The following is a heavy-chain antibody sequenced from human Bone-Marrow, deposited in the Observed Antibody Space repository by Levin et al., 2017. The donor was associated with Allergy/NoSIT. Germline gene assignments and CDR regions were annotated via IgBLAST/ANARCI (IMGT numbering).Heavy chain of an antibody. V-gene: IGHV2-5*02. CDR1: GFSLSGGGMG. CDR2: IYWDDDK. CDR3: ACRPPHSSGCYDY. J-gene: IGHJ4*02. Sequence: SGPTLVKPTQTLTLTCTFSGFSLSGGGMGVGWIRQPPGKALEWLALIYWDDDKQYSPSLKSRLTITKDTSNDQVVLTFTNMAPVDTATDYCACRPPHSSGCYDYWGQGALVTVSS. D-gene: IGHD6-19*01.